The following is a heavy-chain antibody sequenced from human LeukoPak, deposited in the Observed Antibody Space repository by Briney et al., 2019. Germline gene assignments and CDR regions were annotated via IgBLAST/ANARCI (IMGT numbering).Heavy chain of an antibody. CDR3: ARAARVLLWFGESPDAFDI. CDR1: GYSISSGYY. V-gene: IGHV4-38-2*02. J-gene: IGHJ3*02. CDR2: IYHSGST. D-gene: IGHD3-10*01. Sequence: KSSETLSLTCTVSGYSISSGYYWGWIRQPPGQGLEWIGSIYHSGSTYYNPSLKSRVTISVDTSKNQFSLKLSSVTAADTAVYYCARAARVLLWFGESPDAFDIWGQGTMVTVSS.